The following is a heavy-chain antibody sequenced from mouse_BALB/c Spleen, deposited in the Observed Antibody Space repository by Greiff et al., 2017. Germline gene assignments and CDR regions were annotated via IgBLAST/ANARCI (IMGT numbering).Heavy chain of an antibody. V-gene: IGHV3-1*02. Sequence: DVKLVESGPDLVKPSQSLSLTCTVTGYSITSGYSWHWIRQFPGNKLEWMGYIHYSGSTNYNPSLKSRISITRDTSKNQFFLQLNSVTTEDTATYYCARSGRNYGNYDAMDYWGQGTSVTVSS. CDR3: ARSGRNYGNYDAMDY. D-gene: IGHD2-1*01. CDR2: IHYSGST. J-gene: IGHJ4*01. CDR1: GYSITSGYS.